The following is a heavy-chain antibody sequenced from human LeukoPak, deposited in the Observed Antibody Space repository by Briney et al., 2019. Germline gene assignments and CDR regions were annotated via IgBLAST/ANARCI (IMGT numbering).Heavy chain of an antibody. J-gene: IGHJ4*02. V-gene: IGHV3-48*03. CDR3: ARERGYSGYDYFIDSPSDY. D-gene: IGHD5-12*01. CDR1: GFTFSSYE. Sequence: GGFLRLSCAASGFTFSSYEMNWVRQAPGKGLEWLSYISSSGSTKYYADSVKGRFTISRDNAKSSVSLQMNSLRAEDTAVYYCARERGYSGYDYFIDSPSDYWGQGTLVTVSS. CDR2: ISSSGSTK.